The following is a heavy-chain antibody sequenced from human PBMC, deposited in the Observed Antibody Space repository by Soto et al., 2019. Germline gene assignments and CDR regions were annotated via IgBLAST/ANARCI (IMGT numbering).Heavy chain of an antibody. CDR2: ISGSGGST. J-gene: IGHJ4*02. Sequence: GGSLRLSCAASGFTFSSYAMSWVRQAPGKGLEWVSAISGSGGSTYYADSVKGRFTISRDNSKNTLYLQMNSLIAEDAAVYYCAKEGKDGYNYYFDYWGQGTLVTVSS. V-gene: IGHV3-23*01. CDR3: AKEGKDGYNYYFDY. D-gene: IGHD5-12*01. CDR1: GFTFSSYA.